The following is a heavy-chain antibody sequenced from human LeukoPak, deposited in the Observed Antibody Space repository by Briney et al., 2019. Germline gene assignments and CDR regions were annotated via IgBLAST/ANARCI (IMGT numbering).Heavy chain of an antibody. D-gene: IGHD2-15*01. CDR3: ARSGGSFSDY. V-gene: IGHV4-39*01. J-gene: IGHJ4*02. CDR2: IYYSGST. CDR1: GGSISSSSNY. Sequence: SETLSLTCTVSGGSISSSSNYWGWIRQPAGKGLEWIGSIYYSGSTYYNPSLKSRVTISVDTSKNQFSLKLSSVTAADTAVYYCARSGGSFSDYWGQGTLVTVSS.